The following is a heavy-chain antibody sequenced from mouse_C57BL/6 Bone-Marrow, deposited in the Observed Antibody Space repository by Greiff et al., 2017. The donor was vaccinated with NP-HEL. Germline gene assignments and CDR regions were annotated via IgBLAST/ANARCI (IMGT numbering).Heavy chain of an antibody. CDR3: TYGNYYYAMDY. CDR2: IYPGNSDT. V-gene: IGHV1-5*01. D-gene: IGHD2-1*01. Sequence: EVQLQQSGTVLARPGASVKMSCKTSGYTFTSYWMHWVKQRPGQGLEWIGAIYPGNSDTSYNQKFKGKAKLTSVTSASTAYLELSSLTNEDSAVYYCTYGNYYYAMDYWGQGTSVTVSS. CDR1: GYTFTSYW. J-gene: IGHJ4*01.